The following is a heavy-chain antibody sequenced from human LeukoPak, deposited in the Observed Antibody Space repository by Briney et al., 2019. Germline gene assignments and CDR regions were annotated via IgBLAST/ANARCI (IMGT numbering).Heavy chain of an antibody. Sequence: PSETLSLTCTVSGGSIYSGGYYWSWIRQHPGKGLEWIAYIYYNGRATYNPSLKSRVTISVDTSKNQFSLKLSSVTAADTAVYYCARRNSESFDFWGQGTLVTVSS. CDR3: ARRNSESFDF. V-gene: IGHV4-61*08. CDR1: GGSIYSGGYY. J-gene: IGHJ4*02. D-gene: IGHD1-26*01. CDR2: IYYNGRA.